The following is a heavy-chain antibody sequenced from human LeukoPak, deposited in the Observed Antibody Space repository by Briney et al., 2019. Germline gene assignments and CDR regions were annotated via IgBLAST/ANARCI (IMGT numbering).Heavy chain of an antibody. Sequence: TGGSLRLSCAASEFIFRNYWMIWVRQAPGKGLEWVASIKHDGTETNYVDSVKGRFTISRDNAKKSLYLQMNSLRAQDSAVYYCATDRDGYRKNWYRFHYWGQGTRVAVSS. J-gene: IGHJ4*02. CDR1: EFIFRNYW. V-gene: IGHV3-7*04. CDR2: IKHDGTET. D-gene: IGHD5-24*01. CDR3: ATDRDGYRKNWYRFHY.